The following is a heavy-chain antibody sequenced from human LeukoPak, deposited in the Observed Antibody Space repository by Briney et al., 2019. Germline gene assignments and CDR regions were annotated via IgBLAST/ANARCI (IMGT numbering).Heavy chain of an antibody. Sequence: ASVKVSCKASGYTFTGYYMHWVRQAPGQGLEWMGWINPNSGGTNYAQKFQGRVTMTRDTSISTAYMELSRLRPDDTAVYYCARDEGGRGYSYFDYWGQGTLVTVSS. CDR1: GYTFTGYY. CDR2: INPNSGGT. J-gene: IGHJ4*02. CDR3: ARDEGGRGYSYFDY. D-gene: IGHD5-18*01. V-gene: IGHV1-2*02.